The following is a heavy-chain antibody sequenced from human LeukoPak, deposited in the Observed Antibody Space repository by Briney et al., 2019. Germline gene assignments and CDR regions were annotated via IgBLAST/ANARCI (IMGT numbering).Heavy chain of an antibody. Sequence: PGGSLRLSCAASGFTVSSNYMSWVRQAPGKGLEWVSVIYSGGSTYYADSVKGRFTISRDNSKNTLYLQMNSLRAEDTAVYYCARRSSSWYMRFDPWGQGTLVTVSS. V-gene: IGHV3-66*01. CDR2: IYSGGST. D-gene: IGHD6-13*01. J-gene: IGHJ5*02. CDR1: GFTVSSNY. CDR3: ARRSSSWYMRFDP.